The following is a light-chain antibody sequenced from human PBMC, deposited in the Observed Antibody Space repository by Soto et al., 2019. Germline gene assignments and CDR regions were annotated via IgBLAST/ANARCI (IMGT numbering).Light chain of an antibody. CDR1: QGIRND. Sequence: DIQMTQSPSSLSASVGDRVTITCRASQGIRNDLCWYQQKTGKAPKRLIYAASSVQSGVPSRFSGSGSGTEFTLTISSLQPEDFATYYCRQHNSYTHTCGQGTKLEIK. CDR3: RQHNSYTHT. J-gene: IGKJ2*01. CDR2: AAS. V-gene: IGKV1-17*01.